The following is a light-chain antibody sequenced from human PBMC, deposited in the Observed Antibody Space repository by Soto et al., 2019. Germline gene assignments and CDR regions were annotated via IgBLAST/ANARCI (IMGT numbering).Light chain of an antibody. Sequence: QSVLTQPASVSGSPGQSITISCTGTSSDVGGCNYVSWYQQHPGKAPKLMIYEVNNRPSGVSNRFSGSKSGNAASLTISGLQAEDEADYYCSSFTTTRTYVFGTGTKLTVL. CDR1: SSDVGGCNY. CDR2: EVN. J-gene: IGLJ1*01. CDR3: SSFTTTRTYV. V-gene: IGLV2-14*01.